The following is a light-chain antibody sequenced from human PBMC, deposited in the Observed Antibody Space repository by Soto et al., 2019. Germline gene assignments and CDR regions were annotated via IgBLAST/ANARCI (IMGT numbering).Light chain of an antibody. CDR2: GAS. CDR3: QQYGGSTRT. CDR1: QSVTTQ. Sequence: IVSPQSPGTLSWSPGDRATLSCRASQSVTTQLAWYQQKPGQAPRLIIHGASSRATGVPDRITGSGSGTDFTLSISRLAPEDFAVYYCQQYGGSTRTFGQGTKV. J-gene: IGKJ1*01. V-gene: IGKV3-20*01.